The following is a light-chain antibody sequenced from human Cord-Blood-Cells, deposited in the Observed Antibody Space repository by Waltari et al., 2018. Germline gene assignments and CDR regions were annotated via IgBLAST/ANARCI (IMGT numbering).Light chain of an antibody. CDR1: QSISSY. J-gene: IGKJ1*01. CDR2: AAS. CDR3: QQSYSTPWS. Sequence: DIQMTKSPSSLSASVGDRVTITCRASQSISSYLNWYQQKPGKGPKVLIYAASSLQSGVPSRFSGSGSVTDFTLTISSLQPEDFATYYCQQSYSTPWSFGQGTKVEIK. V-gene: IGKV1-39*01.